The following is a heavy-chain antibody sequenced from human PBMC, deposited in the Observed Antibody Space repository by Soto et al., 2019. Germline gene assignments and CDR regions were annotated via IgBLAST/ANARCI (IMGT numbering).Heavy chain of an antibody. CDR2: ISSSSSTI. V-gene: IGHV3-48*01. J-gene: IGHJ6*03. CDR3: ARDLTGASILGYYYYYYMDV. CDR1: GFTFSSYS. D-gene: IGHD7-27*01. Sequence: GGSLRLSCAASGFTFSSYSMNWVRQAPGKGLEWVSYISSSSSTIYYADSVKGRFTISRDNAKNSLYLQMNSLRAEDTAVYYCARDLTGASILGYYYYYYMDVWGKGTTVTVSS.